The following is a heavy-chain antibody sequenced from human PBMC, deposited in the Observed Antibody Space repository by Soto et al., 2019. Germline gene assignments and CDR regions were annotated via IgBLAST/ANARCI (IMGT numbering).Heavy chain of an antibody. D-gene: IGHD2-2*01. CDR2: ISGSGYST. CDR1: GFTFSSYA. CDR3: AKDRDCSGTRCYFDY. J-gene: IGHJ4*02. V-gene: IGHV3-23*01. Sequence: GGSLRLSCAASGFTFSSYAMSWVRQAPGKGLEWVSGISGSGYSTYYADSVKGRFTISRDNSKNTLYLQMNSLRAEDTAVYYCAKDRDCSGTRCYFDYWGQGTLVTVSS.